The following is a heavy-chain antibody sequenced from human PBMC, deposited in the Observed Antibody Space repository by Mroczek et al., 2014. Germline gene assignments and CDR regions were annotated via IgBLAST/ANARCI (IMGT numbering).Heavy chain of an antibody. D-gene: IGHD3-3*01. Sequence: QVQLQESGPGLVKPSETLSLTCTVSGGSISSSSYYWGWIRQPPGKGLEWIGSIYYSGSTYYNPSLKSRVTISVDTSKNQFSLKLSSVTAADTAVYYCARVITIFGVRSPPYYYYMDVWGKGTTVTVSS. CDR2: IYYSGST. J-gene: IGHJ6*03. CDR3: ARVITIFGVRSPPYYYYMDV. V-gene: IGHV4-39*01. CDR1: GGSISSSSYY.